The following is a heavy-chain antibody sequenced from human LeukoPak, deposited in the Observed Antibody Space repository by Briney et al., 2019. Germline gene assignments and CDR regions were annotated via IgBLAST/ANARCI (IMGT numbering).Heavy chain of an antibody. CDR1: GVSVSGGSYY. CDR3: ARTDPADAFDI. V-gene: IGHV4-61*01. J-gene: IGHJ3*02. CDR2: IYYSGST. Sequence: PSETLSLTCTVSGVSVSGGSYYWSWIRQPPGKGLEWIGYIYYSGSTNYNPSLKSRVTISVDTSKNQFSLKLRSVPAADPAVYYRARTDPADAFDIWGQGTMVTVSS.